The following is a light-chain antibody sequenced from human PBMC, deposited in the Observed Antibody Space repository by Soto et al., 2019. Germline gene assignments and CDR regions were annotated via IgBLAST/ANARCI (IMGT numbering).Light chain of an antibody. J-gene: IGKJ5*01. Sequence: DIVLTQSPGTLSLSPGERATLYCRASQSVSSNHLAWYQQKPGQAPRLLIYGGSSRATGIPVRFSGSESGTDFTLTISSLEPEDFAVYYCQQRSNWPLTFGQGTRLEIK. CDR2: GGS. CDR3: QQRSNWPLT. CDR1: QSVSSNH. V-gene: IGKV3D-20*02.